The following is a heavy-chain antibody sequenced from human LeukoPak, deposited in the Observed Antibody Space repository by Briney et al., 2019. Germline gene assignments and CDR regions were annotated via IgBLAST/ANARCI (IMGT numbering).Heavy chain of an antibody. Sequence: GASVKVSCKASGGTFSSYAISWVRQAPGQGLEWMGRIIPIFGTANYAQKFQGRVTITADESTSTAYMELSSLRSEDTAVYYCAQDIAARKPRDSTPGYFDYWGQGTLVTVSS. CDR2: IIPIFGTA. CDR1: GGTFSSYA. J-gene: IGHJ4*02. D-gene: IGHD6-6*01. CDR3: AQDIAARKPRDSTPGYFDY. V-gene: IGHV1-69*13.